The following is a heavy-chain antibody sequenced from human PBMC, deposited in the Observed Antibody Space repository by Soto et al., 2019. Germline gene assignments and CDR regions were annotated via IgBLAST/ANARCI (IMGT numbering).Heavy chain of an antibody. CDR1: GFSFTGYY. CDR2: INAHSGGT. CDR3: AKDLTRKLDYWLDP. V-gene: IGHV1-2*02. J-gene: IGHJ5*02. Sequence: GASVKVSCKASGFSFTGYYIHWLRQAPGQGLEWMGWINAHSGGTEYAQKFQGRFTFTRDTSIATAYLTLTSLTSDDTALYYCAKDLTRKLDYWLDPLGQVNQVTPCS. D-gene: IGHD6-13*01.